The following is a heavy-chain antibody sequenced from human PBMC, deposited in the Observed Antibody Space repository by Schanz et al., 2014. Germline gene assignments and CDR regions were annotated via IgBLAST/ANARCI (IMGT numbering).Heavy chain of an antibody. D-gene: IGHD2-15*01. CDR2: ISYDGRNK. Sequence: VQLVESGGGLVKPGGSLRLSCAASGFTFSKYWMSWVRQAPGKGLEWVAVISYDGRNKYYADSVKGRFTISRDNSKNTLYLQMNTLRAEDTAVYYCARDRGYCSGGSCLTFDYWGQGTLVTVSS. CDR1: GFTFSKYW. V-gene: IGHV3-30-3*01. J-gene: IGHJ4*02. CDR3: ARDRGYCSGGSCLTFDY.